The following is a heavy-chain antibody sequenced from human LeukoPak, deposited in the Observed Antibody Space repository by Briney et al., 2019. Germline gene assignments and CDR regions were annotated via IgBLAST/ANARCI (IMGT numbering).Heavy chain of an antibody. J-gene: IGHJ4*02. CDR1: GFTFSSYG. D-gene: IGHD6-19*01. V-gene: IGHV3-30*18. Sequence: GRSLRLSCAASGFTFSSYGMHWVRQDPGKGLEWVAVISYDGSNKYYADSVKGRFTISRDNSKNTLYLQMNSLRAEDTAVYYCAKDRPLYSSGWLFDYWGQGTLVTVSS. CDR2: ISYDGSNK. CDR3: AKDRPLYSSGWLFDY.